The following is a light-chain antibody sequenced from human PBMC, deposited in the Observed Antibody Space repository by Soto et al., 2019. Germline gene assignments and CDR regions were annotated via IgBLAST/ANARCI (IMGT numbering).Light chain of an antibody. V-gene: IGKV1-39*01. J-gene: IGKJ1*01. Sequence: EIQFTEDPSSLYAYVGERATTPCWASQTITTYLNSYQHKPGKAPKLLIYAASSLQSGVPSRFSGSGSGTDFTLTISSLQPEDLATYHSHQSYSPPPTSGQGTEVDIK. CDR3: HQSYSPPPT. CDR1: QTITTY. CDR2: AAS.